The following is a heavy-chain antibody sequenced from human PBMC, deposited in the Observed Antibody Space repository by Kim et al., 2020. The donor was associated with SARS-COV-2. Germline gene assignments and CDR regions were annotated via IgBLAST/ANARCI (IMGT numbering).Heavy chain of an antibody. J-gene: IGHJ4*02. CDR2: IDSSGYSI. CDR1: GFSFSTYS. Sequence: GGSLRLSCAASGFSFSTYSMAWGRQAPGKGLEWVSSIDSSGYSIYYADSVKGRFTFSRDNAKNSVFLQMNSLGAEDTALYFSLRLLNGDFNYWGQGVPVSVSS. V-gene: IGHV3-21*01. D-gene: IGHD2-8*01. CDR3: LRLLNGDFNY.